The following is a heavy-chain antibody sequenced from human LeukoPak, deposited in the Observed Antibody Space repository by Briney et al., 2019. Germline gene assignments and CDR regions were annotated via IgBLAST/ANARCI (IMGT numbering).Heavy chain of an antibody. D-gene: IGHD6-13*01. CDR2: IYHSGST. V-gene: IGHV4-38-2*02. CDR3: ARVLAAATNDYYYYYMDV. Sequence: SETLSLTCTVSGYSISSGYYWGWIRQPPGKGLEWIGSIYHSGSTYYNPSLKSRVTISVDTSKNQFSLKLSSVTAADTAVYYCARVLAAATNDYYYYYMDVWGKGTTVTVSS. J-gene: IGHJ6*03. CDR1: GYSISSGYY.